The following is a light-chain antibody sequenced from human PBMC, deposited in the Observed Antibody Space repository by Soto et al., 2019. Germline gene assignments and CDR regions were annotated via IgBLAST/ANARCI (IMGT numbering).Light chain of an antibody. CDR1: TSNIGADYD. CDR2: GNT. Sequence: QLVLTQPPSVSGAPGQRVTISCTGSTSNIGADYDVHWYQQLPGTAPKLLIYGNTNRPSGVPDRFSGSRSDSSASLAITGLQAEDEADYYCQSYDSSVSGWVFGGGTKVTVL. V-gene: IGLV1-40*01. CDR3: QSYDSSVSGWV. J-gene: IGLJ3*02.